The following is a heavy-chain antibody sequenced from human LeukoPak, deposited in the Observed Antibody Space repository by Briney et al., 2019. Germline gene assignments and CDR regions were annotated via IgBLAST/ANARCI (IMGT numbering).Heavy chain of an antibody. J-gene: IGHJ4*01. CDR1: GFTFNTYG. V-gene: IGHV3-33*01. CDR2: RWYDGSNK. D-gene: IGHD5-18*01. CDR3: ARARYCYGVLDY. Sequence: GGSLRLSCAASGFTFNTYGMHWVRQAPGKGLEWVAVRWYDGSNKYFADSVKGRFTISRDNSKNSLYLQMTSLRAEDTAMYYCARARYCYGVLDYWGRGTLVSVSS.